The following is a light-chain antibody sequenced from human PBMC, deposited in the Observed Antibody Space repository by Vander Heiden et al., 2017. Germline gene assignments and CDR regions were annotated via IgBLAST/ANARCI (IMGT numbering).Light chain of an antibody. CDR1: QSVSNAY. CDR3: QQYGASPLT. CDR2: ATS. Sequence: EIVLTHTPGTLSLSPGERATISCRASQSVSNAYLAWYSQKPGQAPRLLIYATSARATGIPDRFSGSGSGTDFTLTVSRLEPEDFAVYYCQQYGASPLTFGPGTRVDIK. J-gene: IGKJ3*01. V-gene: IGKV3-20*01.